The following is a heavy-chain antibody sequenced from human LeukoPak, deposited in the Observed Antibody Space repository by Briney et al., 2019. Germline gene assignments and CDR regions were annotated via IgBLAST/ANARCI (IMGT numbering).Heavy chain of an antibody. CDR2: IYHSGNT. V-gene: IGHV4-38-2*02. Sequence: SQTLSLTCTVSGDSISSGDYYWGWIRQPPGKGLEWIGSIYHSGNTYYNPSLKSRVTISVDTSKNQFSLKLSSVTAADTAVYYCAREGRKSHYDFWSGYLSGFDPWGQGTLVTVSS. J-gene: IGHJ5*02. D-gene: IGHD3-3*01. CDR1: GDSISSGDYY. CDR3: AREGRKSHYDFWSGYLSGFDP.